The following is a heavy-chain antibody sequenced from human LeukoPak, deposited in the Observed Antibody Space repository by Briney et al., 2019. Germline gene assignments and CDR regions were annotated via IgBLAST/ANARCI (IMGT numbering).Heavy chain of an antibody. CDR3: ARDLSNWAPSTSLDY. CDR1: GFTFSGYA. V-gene: IGHV3-48*04. CDR2: ISSRSSIE. D-gene: IGHD2/OR15-2a*01. Sequence: GGSLRLSCAASGFTFSGYAMTWVRQVPGKGLGWISYISSRSSIEYFADSVKGRFTISRDNAKNSLYLQMSGLRAEDTAVYYCARDLSNWAPSTSLDYWGQGALVTVSS. J-gene: IGHJ4*02.